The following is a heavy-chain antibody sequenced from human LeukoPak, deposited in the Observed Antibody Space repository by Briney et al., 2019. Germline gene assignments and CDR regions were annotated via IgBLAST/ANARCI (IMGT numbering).Heavy chain of an antibody. CDR3: ASLASRYSSSYGVDY. Sequence: PGGSLRLSCAASGFTFSSYSMNWVRQAPGKGLEWVSSISSSSSYIYYADSVKGRFTISRDNAKNSLYLQMNSLRAEDTAVYYCASLASRYSSSYGVDYWGQGTLVTVSS. D-gene: IGHD6-13*01. CDR2: ISSSSSYI. J-gene: IGHJ4*02. V-gene: IGHV3-21*01. CDR1: GFTFSSYS.